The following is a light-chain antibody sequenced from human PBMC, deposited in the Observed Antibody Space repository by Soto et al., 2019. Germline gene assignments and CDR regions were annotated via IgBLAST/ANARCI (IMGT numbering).Light chain of an antibody. Sequence: QSALTQPASVSGSPGQSVTISCTGTSSDVGGYNYVSWYQQNAGKAPKLTIYDVSNRPSGVSDRFSGSKSGNTASLTISGLQAEDEDDYYCSSYTSGTTRYVFGTGTKLTVL. CDR3: SSYTSGTTRYV. CDR2: DVS. J-gene: IGLJ1*01. V-gene: IGLV2-14*03. CDR1: SSDVGGYNY.